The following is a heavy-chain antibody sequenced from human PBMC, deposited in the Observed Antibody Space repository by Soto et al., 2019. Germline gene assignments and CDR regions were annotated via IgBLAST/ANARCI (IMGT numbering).Heavy chain of an antibody. Sequence: QVQLVQSGAEVKKPGSSVKVSCKAPGGTLNNYIISWVRQAPGQGLEWMGKIIPVIGVPNYALKFQGRVTIPADQSRSTGGMERTSLRSEDAAVYYCVRQGDAVFYDFWSGSDTEDYCGQGTLCTVS. CDR1: GGTLNNYI. V-gene: IGHV1-69*02. D-gene: IGHD3-3*01. CDR3: VRQGDAVFYDFWSGSDTEDY. J-gene: IGHJ4*02. CDR2: IIPVIGVP.